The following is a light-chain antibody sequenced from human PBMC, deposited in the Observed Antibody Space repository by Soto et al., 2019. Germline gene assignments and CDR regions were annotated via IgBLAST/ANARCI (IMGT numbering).Light chain of an antibody. CDR2: NNN. CDR3: AAWDDSLDARVV. Sequence: QSVLTQPPSASGTPGQRVTISCSGSRSNIGNNAVSWYQQLPGTAPNLLIYNNNQRPSGVPDRVSGSKSGTSASLAISGLQSEDEADYYCAAWDDSLDARVVFGGGTQLTVL. CDR1: RSNIGNNA. V-gene: IGLV1-44*01. J-gene: IGLJ3*02.